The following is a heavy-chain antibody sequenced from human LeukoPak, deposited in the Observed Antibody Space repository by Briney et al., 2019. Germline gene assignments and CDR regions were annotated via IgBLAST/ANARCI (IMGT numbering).Heavy chain of an antibody. CDR3: ARAGEMRYMDV. CDR2: ISGSAGSA. CDR1: GFAFSNIA. D-gene: IGHD5-24*01. J-gene: IGHJ6*03. Sequence: GGSLRLSCAASGFAFSNIAMTWVRQAPGKGLEWVSSISGSAGSAYYADSVKGRFSISRDNSKNTLYLQMNSLRADDTAVYYCARAGEMRYMDVWGKGTAVAVSS. V-gene: IGHV3-23*01.